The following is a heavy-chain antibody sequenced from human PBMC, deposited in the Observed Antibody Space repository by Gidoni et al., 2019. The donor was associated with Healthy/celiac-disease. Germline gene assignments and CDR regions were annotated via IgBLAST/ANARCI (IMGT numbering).Heavy chain of an antibody. CDR2: INHSGST. V-gene: IGHV4-34*01. J-gene: IGHJ5*02. D-gene: IGHD6-6*01. CDR3: ARGRRLIAARPGVWWFDP. CDR1: GGSFSGYY. Sequence: QVQLQQWGAGLLKPSETLSLTCAVYGGSFSGYYWSWIRQPPGKGLEWIGEINHSGSTNYNPSLKSRVTISVDTSKNQFPLKLSSVTAADTAVYYCARGRRLIAARPGVWWFDPWGQGTLVTVSS.